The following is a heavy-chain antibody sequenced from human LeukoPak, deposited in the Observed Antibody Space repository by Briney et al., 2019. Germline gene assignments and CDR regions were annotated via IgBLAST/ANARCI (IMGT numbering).Heavy chain of an antibody. CDR3: ARESTDYDSSPRDAFDI. CDR1: GGSISSYY. J-gene: IGHJ3*02. D-gene: IGHD3-22*01. V-gene: IGHV4-59*01. CDR2: IYYSGST. Sequence: PSETLSLTCTVSGGSISSYYWSWIRQPPGKGQEWIGYIYYSGSTNYNPSLKSRVTISVDTSKNHFSLKLSSVTAADTAVYYCARESTDYDSSPRDAFDIWGQGTMVTVSS.